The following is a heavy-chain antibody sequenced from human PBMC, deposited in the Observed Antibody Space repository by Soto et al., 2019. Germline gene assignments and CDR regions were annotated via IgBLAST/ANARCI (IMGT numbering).Heavy chain of an antibody. J-gene: IGHJ4*02. Sequence: GGSLRLSCADPGFTFSRYAMSWFRLSPVKGLEWGLAISGSGGSTYYADSVKGRFSISRDNSKHTLYLQMNSLRAEDTAVYYCAKGLEKVHLDYWGQGTLVTVSS. CDR3: AKGLEKVHLDY. V-gene: IGHV3-23*01. CDR1: GFTFSRYA. CDR2: ISGSGGST.